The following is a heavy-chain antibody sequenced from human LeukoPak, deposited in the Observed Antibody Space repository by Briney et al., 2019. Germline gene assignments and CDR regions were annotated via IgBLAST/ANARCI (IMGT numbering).Heavy chain of an antibody. V-gene: IGHV4-4*07. CDR1: GGSISSYY. Sequence: PSETLSLTCTVSGGSISSYYWSWIRQPAGKGLEWIGRIYTSGSTNYNPSHKSRVTMSVDTSKNQFSLKLSSVTAADTAVYYCARGSGTTSDYYYMDVWGKGTTVTVSS. CDR3: ARGSGTTSDYYYMDV. CDR2: IYTSGST. D-gene: IGHD1-7*01. J-gene: IGHJ6*03.